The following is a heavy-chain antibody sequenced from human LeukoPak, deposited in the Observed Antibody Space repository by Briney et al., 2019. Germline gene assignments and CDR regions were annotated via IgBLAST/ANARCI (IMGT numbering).Heavy chain of an antibody. Sequence: GRSLRLSCAASGFTFSSYGMPWVRQAPGKGLGWVAVIWYDGSNKYYADSVKGRFTISRDNSKNTLCLQMNSLRAEDTAVYYCAKDAWIYGSGSYIDYWGQGTLVTVSS. CDR2: IWYDGSNK. D-gene: IGHD3-10*01. J-gene: IGHJ4*02. CDR1: GFTFSSYG. CDR3: AKDAWIYGSGSYIDY. V-gene: IGHV3-33*06.